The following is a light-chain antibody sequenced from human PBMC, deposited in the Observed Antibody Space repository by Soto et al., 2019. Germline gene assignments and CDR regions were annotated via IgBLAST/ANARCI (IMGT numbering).Light chain of an antibody. J-gene: IGKJ1*01. V-gene: IGKV3-11*01. CDR2: DAS. Sequence: EIVLTQSLATLSLSLGERATLSCRASQSVSSYLAWYQQKPGQAPRLLIYDASNRATGIPARFSGSGSGTDFTLTISSLEPEDFAVYYCQQRSNWPPGRTFGQGTKV. CDR1: QSVSSY. CDR3: QQRSNWPPGRT.